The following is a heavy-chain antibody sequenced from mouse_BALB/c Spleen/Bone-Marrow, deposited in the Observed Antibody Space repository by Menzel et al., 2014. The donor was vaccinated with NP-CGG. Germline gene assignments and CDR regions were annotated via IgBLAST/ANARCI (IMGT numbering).Heavy chain of an antibody. Sequence: VQLQQSGPELVKPGASVKMSCKASGYTFTSYVMHWVKQKPGQGLEWIGYINPYNDGTKYNEKFKGKATLTSDKSSSTAYMELSSLTSEDSAVYYCTRGLLRLGSDYWGQGTTLTVS. CDR1: GYTFTSYV. CDR2: INPYNDGT. V-gene: IGHV1-14*01. J-gene: IGHJ2*01. CDR3: TRGLLRLGSDY. D-gene: IGHD1-2*01.